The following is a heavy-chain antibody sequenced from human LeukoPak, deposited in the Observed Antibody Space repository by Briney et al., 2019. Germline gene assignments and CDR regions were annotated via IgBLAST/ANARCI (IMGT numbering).Heavy chain of an antibody. D-gene: IGHD3-10*01. CDR1: GFTFDDYA. Sequence: GGSLRLSCAASGFTFDDYAMHWFRQAPGKGLEWVSLISGDGGSTYYADSVKGRFTISRDNSKNSLYLQMNSLRTEDTALYYCATSLLWFDYFDYWGQGTLVTVSS. J-gene: IGHJ4*02. CDR2: ISGDGGST. CDR3: ATSLLWFDYFDY. V-gene: IGHV3-43*02.